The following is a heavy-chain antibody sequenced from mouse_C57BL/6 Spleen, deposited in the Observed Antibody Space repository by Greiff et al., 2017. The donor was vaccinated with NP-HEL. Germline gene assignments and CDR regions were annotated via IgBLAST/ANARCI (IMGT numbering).Heavy chain of an antibody. V-gene: IGHV1-34*01. CDR1: GYTFTDYY. CDR2: IYPNNGGN. CDR3: AREGYGNPHNFDY. D-gene: IGHD2-10*02. J-gene: IGHJ2*01. Sequence: VQLQQSGPELVKPGASVKMSCKASGYTFTDYYMHWVKQSHGQSLEWIGYIYPNNGGNGYNQKFKGKATLPVDKSSSTAYMELRSLTSDDSAVYYCAREGYGNPHNFDYWGQGTTLTVSS.